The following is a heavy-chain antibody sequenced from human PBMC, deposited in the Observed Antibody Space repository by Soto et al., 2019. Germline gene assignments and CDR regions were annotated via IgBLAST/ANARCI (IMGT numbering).Heavy chain of an antibody. CDR1: GFTFSSYS. CDR3: SRGDYYYRSGCFPYFDY. D-gene: IGHD3-22*01. CDR2: IWYDGSNK. Sequence: QVQLVESGGGVVQPGRSLSLSCAASGFTFSSYSMHWVRQAPGKGLEWVAVIWYDGSNKYYADSVKGRFTISRDNSKNSLYLQMNSLSAEDTDESYFSRGDYYYRSGCFPYFDYWGQGTLVTVSS. J-gene: IGHJ4*02. V-gene: IGHV3-33*01.